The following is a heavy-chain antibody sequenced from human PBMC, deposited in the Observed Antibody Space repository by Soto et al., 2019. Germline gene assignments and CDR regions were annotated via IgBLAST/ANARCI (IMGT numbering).Heavy chain of an antibody. CDR3: ARDDYGLDV. CDR2: IYSGGNT. Sequence: PGGSLRLSCVASWFIVSGNYMRWVRQAPGKGLEWVSVIYSGGNTYYADSVNGRFTISRDSSKNTLYLQMNSLTAEDTAVYYCARDDYGLDVWGRGTRVTVSS. CDR1: WFIVSGNY. V-gene: IGHV3-53*01. J-gene: IGHJ6*02.